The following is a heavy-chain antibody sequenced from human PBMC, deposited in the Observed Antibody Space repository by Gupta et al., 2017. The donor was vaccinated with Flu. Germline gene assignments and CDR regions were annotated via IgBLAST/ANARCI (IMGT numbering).Heavy chain of an antibody. CDR2: ISGNSIAT. CDR1: GFTFDDYV. V-gene: IGHV3-11*01. CDR3: AKERGYANNYFHY. Sequence: VELVESGGGLVKAGGSLSLSCVVSGFTFDDYVISWIRQAPGKGLEWISYISGNSIATGYSDSVKGRFITSRDSAKKSVFLQMTSLRAEDTAVYYCAKERGYANNYFHYWGQGTLVTVSS. J-gene: IGHJ4*02. D-gene: IGHD5-12*01.